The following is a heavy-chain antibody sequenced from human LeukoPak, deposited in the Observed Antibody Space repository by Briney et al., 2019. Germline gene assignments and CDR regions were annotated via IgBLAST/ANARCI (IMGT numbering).Heavy chain of an antibody. V-gene: IGHV3-30*14. CDR3: ARDHGWLGFDY. CDR2: ISYDGSNK. Sequence: PGGSLRLSCAASGFTFSSYAMHWVRQAPGKGLEWVAVISYDGSNKYYADSVKGRFTISRDNSKNTLYLQMNSLRAEDTAVYYCARDHGWLGFDYWGQGTLVTVSS. D-gene: IGHD5-24*01. CDR1: GFTFSSYA. J-gene: IGHJ4*02.